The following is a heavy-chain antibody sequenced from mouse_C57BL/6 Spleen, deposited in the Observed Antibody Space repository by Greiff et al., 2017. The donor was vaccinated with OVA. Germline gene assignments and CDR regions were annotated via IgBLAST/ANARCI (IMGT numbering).Heavy chain of an antibody. CDR3: ASALPIYYDYDGYFDY. J-gene: IGHJ2*01. CDR1: GYTFTGYW. V-gene: IGHV1-9*01. Sequence: QVQLQQSGAELMKPGASVKLSCKATGYTFTGYWIEWVKQRPGHGLEWIGEILPGSGSTNYNEKFKGKATFTADTSSNTAYMQLSSLTTEDSAIYYCASALPIYYDYDGYFDYWGQGTTLTVSS. D-gene: IGHD2-4*01. CDR2: ILPGSGST.